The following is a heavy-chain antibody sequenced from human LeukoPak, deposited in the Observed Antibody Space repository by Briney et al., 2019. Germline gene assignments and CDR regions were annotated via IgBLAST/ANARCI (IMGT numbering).Heavy chain of an antibody. Sequence: GGSLRLSCEASGSTFTKFWMSWIRQAPGKGLEWVSYISSSGSTIYYADSVKGRFTISRDNAKNSLYLQMNSLRAEDTAVYYCARTSSGSYHNYDYWGQGTLVAVSS. J-gene: IGHJ4*02. D-gene: IGHD1-26*01. CDR3: ARTSSGSYHNYDY. CDR2: ISSSGSTI. CDR1: GSTFTKFW. V-gene: IGHV3-11*04.